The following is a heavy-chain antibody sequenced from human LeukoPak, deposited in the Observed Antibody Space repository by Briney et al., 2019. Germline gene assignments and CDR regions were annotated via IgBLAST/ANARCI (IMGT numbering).Heavy chain of an antibody. CDR1: GGTFSSYA. J-gene: IGHJ6*03. D-gene: IGHD5-18*01. V-gene: IGHV1-69*05. CDR2: IIPIFGTA. CDR3: ARQDTAMVTLGYYYYYMDV. Sequence: SVKVSCKASGGTFSSYAISWVRQAPGQGLEWMGGIIPIFGTANYAQKFQGRVTITTDESTSTAYMELSSLRSEDTAVYYCARQDTAMVTLGYYYYYMDVWGKGTTVTVSS.